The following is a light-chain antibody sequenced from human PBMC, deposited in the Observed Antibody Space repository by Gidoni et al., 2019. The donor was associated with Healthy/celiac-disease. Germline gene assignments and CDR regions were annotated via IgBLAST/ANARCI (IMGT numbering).Light chain of an antibody. CDR1: QSISNY. V-gene: IGKV1-39*01. CDR2: AAY. CDR3: KQGYSTPLT. J-gene: IGKJ4*01. Sequence: DIQMTQSPSSLSAAVGDRVTITCRASQSISNYLNWYQQKPGKAPKLLIYAAYSLQSGVPSRFSGSGSGTDFTLNISSLQPEDFATYYCKQGYSTPLTFGGGTKVEIK.